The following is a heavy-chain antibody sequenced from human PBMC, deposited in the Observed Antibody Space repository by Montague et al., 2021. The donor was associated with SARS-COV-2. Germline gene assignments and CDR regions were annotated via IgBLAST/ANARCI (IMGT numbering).Heavy chain of an antibody. D-gene: IGHD5-18*01. Sequence: SLRLSCAASGFIFSSYGMNWVRQAPGQGLEWVSYICSSDSTVYYADSVKGRFTISRDNAKNSLYLQMNSLRAEDTAVYYCARGCLGYGYGLEEDSLDYWGQGTLVTVSS. J-gene: IGHJ4*02. V-gene: IGHV3-48*03. CDR1: GFIFSSYG. CDR3: ARGCLGYGYGLEEDSLDY. CDR2: ICSSDSTV.